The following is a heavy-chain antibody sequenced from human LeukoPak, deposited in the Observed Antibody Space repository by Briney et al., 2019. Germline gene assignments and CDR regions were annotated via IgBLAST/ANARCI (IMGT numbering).Heavy chain of an antibody. CDR3: ARMTTVTTTGAFDI. CDR1: GGSFSGYY. J-gene: IGHJ3*02. D-gene: IGHD4-17*01. V-gene: IGHV4-34*01. Sequence: PSETLSLTCAVYGGSFSGYYWSWIRQPPGKGLEWIGEINHSGSTNYNPSLKSRVTISVDTSKNQFSLKLSSVTAADTAVYYCARMTTVTTTGAFDIWGQGTMVTVSS. CDR2: INHSGST.